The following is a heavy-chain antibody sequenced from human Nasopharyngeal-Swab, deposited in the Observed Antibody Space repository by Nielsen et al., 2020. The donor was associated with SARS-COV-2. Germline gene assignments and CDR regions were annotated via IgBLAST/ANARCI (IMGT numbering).Heavy chain of an antibody. V-gene: IGHV3-21*01. D-gene: IGHD6-13*01. CDR2: ISTTSDYI. CDR3: ARGTWYSSSGASYYYYYGMDV. CDR1: GFTFTDYV. Sequence: GESLKISCTASGFTFTDYVMNWVRQAPGKGLEWVSSISTTSDYIYYADSVKGRFTISRDNARNSLHLQMNSLRAEDTAVYYCARGTWYSSSGASYYYYYGMDVWGQGTTVTVSS. J-gene: IGHJ6*02.